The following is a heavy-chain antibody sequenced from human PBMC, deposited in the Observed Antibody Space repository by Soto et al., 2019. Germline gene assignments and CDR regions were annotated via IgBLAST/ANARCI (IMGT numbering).Heavy chain of an antibody. CDR2: ISGSGGST. CDR3: AKQLKSLGGMDV. CDR1: GFTFSSYA. D-gene: IGHD6-6*01. J-gene: IGHJ6*02. Sequence: EVQLLESGGGLVQPGGSLRLSCAASGFTFSSYAMSWVRQAPGKGLEWVSVISGSGGSTYYADSVKGRFTISRDNSKNTLYLQMNSLRAEDTAVYYCAKQLKSLGGMDVWGQGTTVTVSS. V-gene: IGHV3-23*01.